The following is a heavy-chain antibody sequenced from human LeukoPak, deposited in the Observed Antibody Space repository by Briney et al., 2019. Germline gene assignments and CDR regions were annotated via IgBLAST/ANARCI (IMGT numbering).Heavy chain of an antibody. CDR1: GFTFSSYA. CDR2: ISYDGSNK. J-gene: IGHJ3*02. Sequence: GGSLRLSCAASGFTFSSYAMHWVRQAPGKGLGWVAVISYDGSNKYYADSVKGRFTISRDNSKNTLYLQMNSLRAEDTAVYYCAREGSTYYYDSSGYYADAFDIWGQGTMVTVSS. CDR3: AREGSTYYYDSSGYYADAFDI. D-gene: IGHD3-22*01. V-gene: IGHV3-30-3*01.